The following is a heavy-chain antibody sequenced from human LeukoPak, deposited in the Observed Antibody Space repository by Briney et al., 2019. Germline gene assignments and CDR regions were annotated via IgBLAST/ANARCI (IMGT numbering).Heavy chain of an antibody. V-gene: IGHV3-23*01. CDR2: ISGSGGST. J-gene: IGHJ4*02. D-gene: IGHD6-13*01. CDR3: AKDGTVRQLVPYYFDY. Sequence: GGSLRLSCAASGFTFSSYAMSWVRQAPGKGLEWVSAISGSGGSTYYADSVKGRFTISRDNSKNTLYLQMNSLRAEDTAVYYCAKDGTVRQLVPYYFDYWGQGTLVTVSS. CDR1: GFTFSSYA.